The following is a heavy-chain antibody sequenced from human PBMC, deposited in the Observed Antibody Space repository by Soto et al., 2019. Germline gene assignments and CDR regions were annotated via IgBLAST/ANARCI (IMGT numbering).Heavy chain of an antibody. J-gene: IGHJ4*02. CDR2: IYHSGST. CDR3: ARGITVTDY. Sequence: PSETLSLTCAVSGGSISSGGYPWSWIRQPPGKGLEWIGYIYHSGSTYYNPSLKSRVTISVDRSKNQFSLKLSSVTAADTAVYYCARGITVTDYWGQGTLVT. D-gene: IGHD4-4*01. V-gene: IGHV4-30-2*01. CDR1: GGSISSGGYP.